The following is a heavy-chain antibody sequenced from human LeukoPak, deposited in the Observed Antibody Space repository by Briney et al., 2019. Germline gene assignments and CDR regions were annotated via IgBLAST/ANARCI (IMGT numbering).Heavy chain of an antibody. CDR2: INPSGGST. CDR3: STEDKYCSSPSCNDY. V-gene: IGHV1-46*01. J-gene: IGHJ4*02. Sequence: ASVKVSCKASGYTFTTYYMHWVRQAPGQGLEWMGIINPSGGSTSNAQKFQGRVTMTRDTSTSTVYMELSNLRSDDTAVYYCSTEDKYCSSPSCNDYWGQGTLVTVSS. D-gene: IGHD2-2*01. CDR1: GYTFTTYY.